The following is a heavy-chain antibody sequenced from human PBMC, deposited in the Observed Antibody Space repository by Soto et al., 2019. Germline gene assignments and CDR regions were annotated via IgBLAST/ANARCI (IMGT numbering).Heavy chain of an antibody. CDR3: ARGPLVVLNYSDS. CDR2: ILPIIDIP. Sequence: QVQLVQSGAEVKKPGSSVKVSCKASGGTFRNYPINWVRQAPGQGLEWMGSILPIIDIPDYAQNFQARLTITADKSTSTAYMELSSLRSEDTAMYFCARGPLVVLNYSDSWGQGTLVTVYS. CDR1: GGTFRNYP. V-gene: IGHV1-69*02. J-gene: IGHJ4*02. D-gene: IGHD2-2*01.